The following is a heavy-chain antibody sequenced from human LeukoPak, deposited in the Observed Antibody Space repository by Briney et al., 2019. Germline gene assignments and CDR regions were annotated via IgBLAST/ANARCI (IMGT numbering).Heavy chain of an antibody. J-gene: IGHJ6*02. CDR1: GGTFSSYA. Sequence: SVKVSCKASGGTFSSYAISWVRQAPGQGLEWMGGIIPIFGTANYAQKFQGRVTITADESTSTAYMELSSLRSEDTAVYYCARVRRSGYCSSTSCYRHGVDVWGQGSTVTVSS. CDR2: IIPIFGTA. D-gene: IGHD2-2*02. V-gene: IGHV1-69*13. CDR3: ARVRRSGYCSSTSCYRHGVDV.